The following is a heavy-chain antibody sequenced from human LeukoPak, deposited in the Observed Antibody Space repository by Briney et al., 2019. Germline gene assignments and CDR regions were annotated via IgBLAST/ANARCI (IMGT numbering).Heavy chain of an antibody. V-gene: IGHV3-30*02. CDR1: GFIFSSYT. CDR3: AKRGNYYDSSGYRSYYYYYMDV. J-gene: IGHJ6*03. CDR2: IRYDGSNK. D-gene: IGHD3-22*01. Sequence: GGSLRLSCAASGFIFSSYTVNWVRQAPGKGLEWVAFIRYDGSNKYYADSVKGRFTISRDNSKNTLYLQMNSLRAEDTAVYYCAKRGNYYDSSGYRSYYYYYMDVWGKGTTVTISS.